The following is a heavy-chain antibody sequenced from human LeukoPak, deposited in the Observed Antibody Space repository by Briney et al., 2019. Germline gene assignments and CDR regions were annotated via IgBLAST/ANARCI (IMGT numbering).Heavy chain of an antibody. CDR3: AKDRIPDTAWSFDY. Sequence: GRSLRLSCAASGFTFSSYAMSWVRQAPGKGLEWVSAIVGSSGSTHYADSVKGRFTISRDNSKNTLYLQMNSLRAEDTAVYYCAKDRIPDTAWSFDYWGQGTLVTVSS. CDR2: IVGSSGST. J-gene: IGHJ4*02. D-gene: IGHD5-18*01. CDR1: GFTFSSYA. V-gene: IGHV3-23*01.